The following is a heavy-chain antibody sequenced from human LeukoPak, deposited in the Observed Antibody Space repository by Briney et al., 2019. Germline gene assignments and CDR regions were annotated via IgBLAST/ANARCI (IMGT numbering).Heavy chain of an antibody. CDR2: ISYDGSNK. V-gene: IGHV3-30-3*01. CDR3: ARGPQWLITYFDY. D-gene: IGHD6-19*01. CDR1: GFTFSSYA. J-gene: IGHJ4*02. Sequence: GGSLRLSCAASGFTFSSYATHWVRQAPGKGLEWVAVISYDGSNKYYADSVKGRFTISRDNSMNTLYLQMNSLRAEDTAVYYCARGPQWLITYFDYWGQGTLVTVSS.